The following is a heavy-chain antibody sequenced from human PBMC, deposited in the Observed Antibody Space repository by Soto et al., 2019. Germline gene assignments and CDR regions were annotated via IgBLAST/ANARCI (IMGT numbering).Heavy chain of an antibody. V-gene: IGHV3-33*01. CDR3: ARDGRYYDSSGYLPPPGPFDY. D-gene: IGHD3-22*01. CDR2: IWYDGSNK. J-gene: IGHJ4*02. Sequence: PGGSLRLSCAASGFTFSSYGMHWVRQAPGKGLEWVAVIWYDGSNKYYADSVKGRFTISRDNSKNTLYLQMNSLRAEDTAVYYCARDGRYYDSSGYLPPPGPFDYWGQGTLVTVSS. CDR1: GFTFSSYG.